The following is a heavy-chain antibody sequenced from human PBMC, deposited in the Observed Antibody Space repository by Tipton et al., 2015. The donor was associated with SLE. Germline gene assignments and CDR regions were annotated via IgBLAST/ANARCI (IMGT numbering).Heavy chain of an antibody. V-gene: IGHV3-20*04. D-gene: IGHD2-2*01. CDR3: ARGYCSSTSCYGYFDY. CDR1: GFTFDDYG. CDR2: INWNGGST. J-gene: IGHJ4*02. Sequence: SLRLSCAASGFTFDDYGMSWVRQAPGKGLEWVSGINWNGGSTGYADSVKGRFTISRDNAKNSLYLQMNSLRAEDTALHYYARGYCSSTSCYGYFDYWGQGTLVTVSS.